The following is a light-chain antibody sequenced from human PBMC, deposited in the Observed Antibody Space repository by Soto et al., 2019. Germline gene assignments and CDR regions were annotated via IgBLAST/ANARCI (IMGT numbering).Light chain of an antibody. CDR2: ETN. V-gene: IGLV7-46*01. CDR1: TGAVTSGHS. J-gene: IGLJ2*01. Sequence: QAVVTQEPSLTVSPGGTVTLTCCSSTGAVTSGHSPYWFQQKPGQVPSTLISETNNRHSWTPARFSGSLLGGKAALTLSGAQPEDEAEYYCLITYPGVGRVFGGGTKLTVL. CDR3: LITYPGVGRV.